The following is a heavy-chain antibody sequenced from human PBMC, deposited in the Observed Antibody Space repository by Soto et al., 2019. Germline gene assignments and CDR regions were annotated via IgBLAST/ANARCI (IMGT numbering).Heavy chain of an antibody. V-gene: IGHV3-21*01. D-gene: IGHD6-6*01. CDR3: TTEYNSRQYLNH. Sequence: EVQLVESGGGLVEPGGCLRLSCGTSGFTFRTCSMNWVRQAPGKGLEWVSSISATGTYTFFADSLNGRFTICRDNARNSLFLQMSSLRVEDTALYYCTTEYNSRQYLNHWGQGALVTVSS. J-gene: IGHJ1*01. CDR2: ISATGTYT. CDR1: GFTFRTCS.